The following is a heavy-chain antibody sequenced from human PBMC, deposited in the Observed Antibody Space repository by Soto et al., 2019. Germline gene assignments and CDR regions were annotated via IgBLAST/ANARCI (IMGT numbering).Heavy chain of an antibody. J-gene: IGHJ4*02. V-gene: IGHV1-18*01. CDR1: GYSFTSYG. CDR3: ARDEEIMAYCGADCTLPFAY. D-gene: IGHD2-21*02. CDR2: ISAYNGNT. Sequence: ASVKVSCKASGYSFTSYGMSWVRQAPGQRIEWVAWISAYNGNTNYAQKLQGRVTMTTDTSTSTAYMELRSLRSDDTAVYYCARDEEIMAYCGADCTLPFAYWGQGARVTVSS.